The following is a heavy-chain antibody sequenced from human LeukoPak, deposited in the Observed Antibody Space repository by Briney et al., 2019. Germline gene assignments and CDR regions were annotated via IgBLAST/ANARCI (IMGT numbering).Heavy chain of an antibody. J-gene: IGHJ4*02. Sequence: QPGRSLRLSCTASGFTFGDYAMSWVRQAPGKGLEWVGFIRSKAYGGTTEYAASVKGRFTISRDDSKSIAYLQMNSLKTEDTAVYYCTRDLGGSYSALDYWGQGTLVTVSS. CDR2: IRSKAYGGTT. CDR3: TRDLGGSYSALDY. V-gene: IGHV3-49*04. D-gene: IGHD1-26*01. CDR1: GFTFGDYA.